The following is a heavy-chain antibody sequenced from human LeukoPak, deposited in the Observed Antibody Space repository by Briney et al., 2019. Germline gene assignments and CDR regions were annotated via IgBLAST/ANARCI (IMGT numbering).Heavy chain of an antibody. D-gene: IGHD3-9*01. CDR2: IYHSGST. CDR1: GYSISSGYY. J-gene: IGHJ4*02. CDR3: ASAYYDILTGYFDY. Sequence: PSETLSLTCAVPGYSISSGYYWGWLRQPPGKGLEWIGRIYHSGSTYYNPSLKSRVTISVDTSKNQFSLKLSSVTAADTAVYYCASAYYDILTGYFDYWGQGTLVTVSS. V-gene: IGHV4-38-2*01.